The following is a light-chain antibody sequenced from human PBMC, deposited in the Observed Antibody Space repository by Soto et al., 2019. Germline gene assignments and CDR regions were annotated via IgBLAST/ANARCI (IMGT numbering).Light chain of an antibody. J-gene: IGKJ1*01. Sequence: DIQMTQSPSTLSASVGDRVTITCRASQSISSWLAWYQQKPGKAPKLLTYDASSLESGVPSRFSGSGTGTEFTLTISSLQPDDFATYYCQKYNSYSFGQGTKVEIK. CDR1: QSISSW. CDR3: QKYNSYS. V-gene: IGKV1-5*01. CDR2: DAS.